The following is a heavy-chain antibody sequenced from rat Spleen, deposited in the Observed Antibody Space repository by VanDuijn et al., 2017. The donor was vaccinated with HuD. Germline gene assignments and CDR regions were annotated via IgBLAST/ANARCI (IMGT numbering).Heavy chain of an antibody. V-gene: IGHV5-31*01. D-gene: IGHD1-1*01. CDR2: ISPSGGST. Sequence: EVQLVKSGGGLVQPGRSLKLSCVASGFTFNNYWMTWIRQAPKKGLEWVASISPSGGSTYYRDSVKGRFTISRDNAKSTLYLQMDSLRSEDTATYYCARHRLLHLDYWGQGVMVTVSS. J-gene: IGHJ2*01. CDR1: GFTFNNYW. CDR3: ARHRLLHLDY.